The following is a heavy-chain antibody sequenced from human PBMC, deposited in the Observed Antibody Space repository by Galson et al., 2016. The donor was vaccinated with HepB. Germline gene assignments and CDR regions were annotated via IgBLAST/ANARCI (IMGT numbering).Heavy chain of an antibody. D-gene: IGHD3-3*01. CDR3: DAWTVFGVVLRDY. Sequence: SLRLSCAASGFTVSSTYMSWVRQTPGEGLEWVGRVKSKTDGGTTDYAAPVKGRFTMSRDDSKNTLYLQMNSLKTEDTAGDYCDAWTVFGVVLRDYWGQGTLVTVSS. CDR1: GFTVSSTY. J-gene: IGHJ4*02. CDR2: VKSKTDGGTT. V-gene: IGHV3-15*01.